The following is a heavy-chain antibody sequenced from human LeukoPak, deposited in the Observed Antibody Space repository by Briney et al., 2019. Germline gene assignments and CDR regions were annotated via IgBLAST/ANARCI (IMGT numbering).Heavy chain of an antibody. Sequence: GGSLRLSCAASGFTFSSYSMNWVRRAPGKGLEWLSYISSSGSTAYYADSVKGRFTISRDNAKNSLYLQMNSLRAEDTAVYYCARGIEYWGQGTLVTVSS. J-gene: IGHJ4*02. CDR1: GFTFSSYS. CDR3: ARGIEY. V-gene: IGHV3-48*01. CDR2: ISSSGSTA.